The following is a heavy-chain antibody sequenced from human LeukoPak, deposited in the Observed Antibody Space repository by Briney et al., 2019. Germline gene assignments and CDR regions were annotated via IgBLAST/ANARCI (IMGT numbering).Heavy chain of an antibody. J-gene: IGHJ4*02. D-gene: IGHD2-2*01. V-gene: IGHV1-18*01. CDR2: ISAYNGYT. Sequence: ASVKVSCKTSGYSFLNYGISWVRQVPGQGLEWMGWISAYNGYTDLAERLQGRATLATDTSTSTAYMELRNLRSDDTAVYYCASIGVGPAALLLDYWGQGTLVTVSS. CDR3: ASIGVGPAALLLDY. CDR1: GYSFLNYG.